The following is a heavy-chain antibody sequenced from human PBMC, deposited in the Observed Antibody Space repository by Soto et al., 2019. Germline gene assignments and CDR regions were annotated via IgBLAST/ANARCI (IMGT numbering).Heavy chain of an antibody. J-gene: IGHJ4*02. CDR1: GFTFSSYA. V-gene: IGHV3-23*01. D-gene: IGHD3-16*02. Sequence: EVQLLESGGRLVQPGGSLRLSCAASGFTFSSYAMSWVRQAPGKGLEWVSAISGSGGNTYYEDSVKGRFTISRDNSKNTLYLQMTSLRAEDTAVYYCAKDRMITFGGVIAVPFHWGQGPLVTVSS. CDR2: ISGSGGNT. CDR3: AKDRMITFGGVIAVPFH.